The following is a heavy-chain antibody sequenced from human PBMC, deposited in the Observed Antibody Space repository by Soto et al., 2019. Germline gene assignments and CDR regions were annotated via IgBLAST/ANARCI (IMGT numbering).Heavy chain of an antibody. V-gene: IGHV1-3*01. J-gene: IGHJ4*02. CDR1: GYTFTSYP. Sequence: QVPLVQSGADLREPAASVQVSCKASGYTFTSYPVHWVRQAPGQRRQWMGWINAANGDTGYSPKFQGRVTFTRDTSASTLYMELSSLTSEDTAVYYCARKDYYGAGIYYFDHWGQGTLVTVSS. CDR2: INAANGDT. CDR3: ARKDYYGAGIYYFDH. D-gene: IGHD3-10*01.